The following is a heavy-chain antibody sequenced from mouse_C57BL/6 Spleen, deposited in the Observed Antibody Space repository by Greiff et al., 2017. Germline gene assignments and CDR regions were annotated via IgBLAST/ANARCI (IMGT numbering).Heavy chain of an antibody. CDR1: GYTFTDYE. V-gene: IGHV1-15*01. Sequence: QVQLQQSGAELVRPGASVTLSCKASGYTFTDYEMHWVKQTPVHGLEWIGAIDPETGGTAYNQKFKGKAILTADKSSSTAYMELRSLTSEDSAVYYCTRYWSYFDYWGQGTTLTVSS. CDR3: TRYWSYFDY. D-gene: IGHD4-1*01. CDR2: IDPETGGT. J-gene: IGHJ2*01.